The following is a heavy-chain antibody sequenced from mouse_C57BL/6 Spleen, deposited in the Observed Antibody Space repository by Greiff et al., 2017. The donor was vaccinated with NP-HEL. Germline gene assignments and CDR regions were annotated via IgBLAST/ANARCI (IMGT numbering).Heavy chain of an antibody. J-gene: IGHJ2*01. CDR2: IDPSDSYT. D-gene: IGHD1-1*01. Sequence: QVQLQQPGAELVKPGASVKLSCKASGYTFTSYWMQWVKQRPGQGLEWIGEIDPSDSYTNYTQKFKGKATLTVDTSSSTAYMQLSSLTSEDSAVYYCATRYGSSYVSYFDYWGQGTTLTVSS. CDR1: GYTFTSYW. V-gene: IGHV1-50*01. CDR3: ATRYGSSYVSYFDY.